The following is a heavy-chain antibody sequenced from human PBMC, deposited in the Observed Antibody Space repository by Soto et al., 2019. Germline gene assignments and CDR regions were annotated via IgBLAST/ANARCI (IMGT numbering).Heavy chain of an antibody. CDR3: AATLDWGSYDFGGYPS. J-gene: IGHJ4*02. CDR1: GFTFSRSA. D-gene: IGHD3-22*01. V-gene: IGHV1-58*01. CDR2: IVAASGKT. Sequence: SVKVSCKGSGFTFSRSAVQWVRQARGQGLEWIGWIVAASGKTDYSQIFQERVTITRDMSTSTAYMELSSLSSEDTAVYYCAATLDWGSYDFGGYPSWGQGTLVTVS.